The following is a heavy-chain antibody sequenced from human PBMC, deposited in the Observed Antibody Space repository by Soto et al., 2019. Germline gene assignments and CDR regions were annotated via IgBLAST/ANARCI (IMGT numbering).Heavy chain of an antibody. CDR1: GGSISSYY. CDR3: ARRSGYEAYNWFDP. J-gene: IGHJ5*02. D-gene: IGHD5-12*01. V-gene: IGHV4-59*08. CDR2: IYYSGNT. Sequence: QVQLQESGPGLVKPSETLSLTCTVSGGSISSYYWSWIRQPPGKGLEWIGYIYYSGNTNYNPSLKSRVTISVDTSKNQFSLKLSSVTAADTAVYYCARRSGYEAYNWFDPWGQGTLVTVSS.